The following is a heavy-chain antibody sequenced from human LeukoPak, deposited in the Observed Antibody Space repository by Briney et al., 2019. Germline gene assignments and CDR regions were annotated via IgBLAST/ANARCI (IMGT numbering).Heavy chain of an antibody. Sequence: PGGSLRLSCAASGXTFGSYWMNWVRQAPGKGLEWVSYISSSGSTTYYADSVKGRFTISRDNAKNSLYLQMSSLRAEDTAVYYCARDLTGLGGYYFDYWGQGTLVTVSS. CDR2: ISSSGSTT. D-gene: IGHD3-22*01. V-gene: IGHV3-48*04. CDR3: ARDLTGLGGYYFDY. J-gene: IGHJ4*02. CDR1: GXTFGSYW.